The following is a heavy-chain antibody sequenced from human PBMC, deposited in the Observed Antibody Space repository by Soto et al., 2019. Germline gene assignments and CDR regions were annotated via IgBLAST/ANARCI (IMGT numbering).Heavy chain of an antibody. Sequence: ASVRVSCKASGYTYTNNDVSWVRQATGQGLEWMGWMNPGSGDTGYAQKFQGRVTMTRDISIATAYMELSSLRSDDTAIYYCATMATFGLLNWLDPSGKGSMVTVSS. J-gene: IGHJ5*02. CDR3: ATMATFGLLNWLDP. V-gene: IGHV1-8*01. CDR2: MNPGSGDT. D-gene: IGHD2-8*01. CDR1: GYTYTNND.